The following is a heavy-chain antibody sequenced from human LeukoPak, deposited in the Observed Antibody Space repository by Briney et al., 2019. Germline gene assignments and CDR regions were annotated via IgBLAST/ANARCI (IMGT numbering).Heavy chain of an antibody. CDR1: GFSFSGTI. CDR2: IKSGGTT. D-gene: IGHD1/OR15-1a*01. V-gene: IGHV3-15*01. Sequence: PGGSLRHSCADCGFSFSGTIVYWVRQAPGKGLEWVGRIKSGGTTDYAAPVKGRFTISRDDSENTLYLQNNSMKTEDTAVYYCSADLPTFGSGAIDFWGQGTLVTVSS. CDR3: SADLPTFGSGAIDF. J-gene: IGHJ3*01.